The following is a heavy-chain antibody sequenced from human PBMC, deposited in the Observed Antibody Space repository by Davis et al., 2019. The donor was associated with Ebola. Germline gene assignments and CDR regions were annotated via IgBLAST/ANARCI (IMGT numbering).Heavy chain of an antibody. V-gene: IGHV3-9*01. Sequence: SLKISCAASGFTFDDYAMHWVRQAPGKGLEWVSGISWNSGSIGYADSVKGRFTISRDNSKNSLYLQMNSLRTEDTALYYCAKDMNGYSYGMNDYWGQGTLVTVSS. CDR2: ISWNSGSI. CDR3: AKDMNGYSYGMNDY. D-gene: IGHD5-18*01. CDR1: GFTFDDYA. J-gene: IGHJ4*02.